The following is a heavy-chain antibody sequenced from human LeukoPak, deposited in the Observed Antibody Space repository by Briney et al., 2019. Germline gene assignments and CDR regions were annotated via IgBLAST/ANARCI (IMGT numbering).Heavy chain of an antibody. D-gene: IGHD3-10*01. CDR1: GGSISSYY. CDR2: IYTSGST. V-gene: IGHV4-4*07. J-gene: IGHJ3*02. Sequence: SETLSLTCTVSGGSISSYYWSWIRQPAGKGLEWIGRIYTSGSTNYNPSLKSRVTMSVDTSKNQFSLKLSPVTAADTAVYYCARSLYYYGSDSFDIWGQGTMVTVSS. CDR3: ARSLYYYGSDSFDI.